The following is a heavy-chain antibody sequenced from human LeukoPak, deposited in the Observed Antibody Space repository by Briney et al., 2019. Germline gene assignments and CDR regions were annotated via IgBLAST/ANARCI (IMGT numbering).Heavy chain of an antibody. CDR1: GFTFSSYW. J-gene: IGHJ4*02. Sequence: GGSLRLSCAASGFTFSSYWMSWVRQAPGKGLEWVANIKKDGSEKYYVDSVKGRFTISRDNAKNSLYLQMNSLRAEDTAAYYCARDLYRIVVVPHYFDYWGQGTLVTVSS. CDR2: IKKDGSEK. D-gene: IGHD3-22*01. V-gene: IGHV3-7*01. CDR3: ARDLYRIVVVPHYFDY.